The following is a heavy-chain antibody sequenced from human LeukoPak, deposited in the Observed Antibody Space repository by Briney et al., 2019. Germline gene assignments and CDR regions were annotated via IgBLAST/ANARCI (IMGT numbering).Heavy chain of an antibody. CDR2: IYYSGST. D-gene: IGHD6-13*01. CDR3: ARIFAAGTVHWFDP. J-gene: IGHJ5*02. Sequence: SETLSLTCTVSGDSISSGSYFWGWIRQPPGKSLGWIGNIYYSGSTYYNPSLKSRVTISLDTSKSQFYLKLNSVTAADTAVYYCARIFAAGTVHWFDPWGQGTLVTVSS. V-gene: IGHV4-39*01. CDR1: GDSISSGSYF.